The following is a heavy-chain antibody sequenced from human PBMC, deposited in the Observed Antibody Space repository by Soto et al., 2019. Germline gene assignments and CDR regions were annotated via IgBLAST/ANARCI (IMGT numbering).Heavy chain of an antibody. J-gene: IGHJ3*02. V-gene: IGHV3-23*01. Sequence: EVQLLESGGGLVQPGGSLRLSCAASGFTFSSYAMSWVRQAPGKGLEWVSAISGSGGSTYYADSVKGRFTISRDNSKNTLYLQMSSRRAEDTAVYYCAKPAHPCIGGVIVHSFYISGQGTMVTVSS. CDR3: AKPAHPCIGGVIVHSFYI. CDR2: ISGSGGST. CDR1: GFTFSSYA. D-gene: IGHD3-16*02.